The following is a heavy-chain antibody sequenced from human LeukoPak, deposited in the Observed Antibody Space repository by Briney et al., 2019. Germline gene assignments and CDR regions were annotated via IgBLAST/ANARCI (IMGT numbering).Heavy chain of an antibody. V-gene: IGHV4-34*01. Sequence: SETLSFTCAVYGGSFSGYSWNWHRQPPVKGLEWIGEINHSGGTNYNPSLKSRVTISVDTSKKQFSLKLSSVTAADTAVYYCARGVDYYGVWGQGTLVTVSS. CDR3: ARGVDYYGV. D-gene: IGHD3-10*01. J-gene: IGHJ4*02. CDR1: GGSFSGYS. CDR2: INHSGGT.